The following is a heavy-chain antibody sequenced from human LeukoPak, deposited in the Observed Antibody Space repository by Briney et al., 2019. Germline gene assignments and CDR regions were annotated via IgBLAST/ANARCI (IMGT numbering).Heavy chain of an antibody. CDR1: GYGFTSYW. D-gene: IGHD3-3*01. J-gene: IGHJ4*02. V-gene: IGHV5-51*01. CDR3: ARRATIFGVVMYYFDY. CDR2: IYPGDSDT. Sequence: GESLKISCKGSGYGFTSYWIGWVRQMPGKGLEWMGIIYPGDSDTRYSPSFQGQVTISADKSISTAYLQWSSLKASDTAMYYCARRATIFGVVMYYFDYWGQGTLVTVSS.